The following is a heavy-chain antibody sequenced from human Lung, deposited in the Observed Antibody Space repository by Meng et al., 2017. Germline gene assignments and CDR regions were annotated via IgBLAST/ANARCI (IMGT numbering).Heavy chain of an antibody. CDR3: ARGQKGYFDL. J-gene: IGHJ2*01. CDR2: IYNSGST. CDR1: GGSISSSNYY. V-gene: IGHV4-30-4*01. Sequence: QVQRRESGPGLGKPSQTLSLTCTVSGGSISSSNYYWSWIRQPPGKGLEWSGHIYNSGSTYYNPSLKSRITISVDTSKNQFSLKLSSVTAADTAVYYCARGQKGYFDLWGRGTLVTVSS.